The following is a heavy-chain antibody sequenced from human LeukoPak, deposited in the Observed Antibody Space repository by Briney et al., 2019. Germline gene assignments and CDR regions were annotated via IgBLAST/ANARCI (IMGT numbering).Heavy chain of an antibody. D-gene: IGHD6-13*01. V-gene: IGHV4-59*08. CDR1: GGSISSYY. CDR2: IYYSGST. J-gene: IGHJ3*02. Sequence: PSETLSLTCTVSGGSISSYYWSWIRQPPGKGLEWIGYIYYSGSTSYNPSLKSRVTISVDTSKKQFSLKLSSVTAADTAVYYCASRYSSSNAFDIWGQGTMVTVSS. CDR3: ASRYSSSNAFDI.